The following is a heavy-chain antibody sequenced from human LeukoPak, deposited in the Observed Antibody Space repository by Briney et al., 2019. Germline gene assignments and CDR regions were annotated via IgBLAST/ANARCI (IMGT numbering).Heavy chain of an antibody. CDR3: ARRNSNYGYFDY. CDR2: ISSSGSTI. D-gene: IGHD4-11*01. V-gene: IGHV3-11*01. CDR1: GFTVSSNY. J-gene: IGHJ4*02. Sequence: GGSLRLSCAASGFTVSSNYMSWIRQAPGKGLEWVSYISSSGSTIYYADSVKGRFTISRDNAKNSLYLQMNSLRAEDTAVYYCARRNSNYGYFDYWGQGTLVTVSS.